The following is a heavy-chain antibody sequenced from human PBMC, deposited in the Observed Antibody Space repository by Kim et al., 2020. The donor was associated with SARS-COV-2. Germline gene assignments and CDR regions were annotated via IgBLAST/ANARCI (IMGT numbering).Heavy chain of an antibody. Sequence: GNTGSAPKFQGRVTMPRDTSISTVYMERSSLRSDDTAMYYCARSPDGSFDSWGQGTLVTVSS. J-gene: IGHJ4*02. CDR2: GNT. V-gene: IGHV1-8*01. D-gene: IGHD6-19*01. CDR3: ARSPDGSFDS.